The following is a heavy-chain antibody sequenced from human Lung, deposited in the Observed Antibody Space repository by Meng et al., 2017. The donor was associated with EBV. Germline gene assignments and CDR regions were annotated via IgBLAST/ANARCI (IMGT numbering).Heavy chain of an antibody. CDR1: GFTFSSYG. J-gene: IGHJ4*02. Sequence: VERVESGGGAVQAGRSLRLSLAASGFTFSSYGMHWVRQAPGKGLEWVAVISYDGSNKYYADSVKGRFTISRDNSKNTLYLQMNSLRAEDTAVYYCSFTESWGQGTLVTVSS. V-gene: IGHV3-30*03. D-gene: IGHD1-14*01. CDR3: SFTES. CDR2: ISYDGSNK.